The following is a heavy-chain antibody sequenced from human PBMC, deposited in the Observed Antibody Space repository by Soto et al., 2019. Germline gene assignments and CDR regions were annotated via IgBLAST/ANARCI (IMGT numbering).Heavy chain of an antibody. D-gene: IGHD6-19*01. CDR2: ISSNGGST. CDR1: GFTFSSYA. Sequence: GGSLRLSCSASGFTFSSYAMHWVRQAPGKGLEYVSAISSNGGSTYYADSVKGRFTISRDNSKNTLYLQMSSLRAEDTAVYYCVKGLFLIAVADGHWGQGTLVTVSS. V-gene: IGHV3-64D*08. J-gene: IGHJ4*02. CDR3: VKGLFLIAVADGH.